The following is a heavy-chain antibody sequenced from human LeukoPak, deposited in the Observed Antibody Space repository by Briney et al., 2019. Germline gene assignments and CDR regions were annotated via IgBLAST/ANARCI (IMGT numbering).Heavy chain of an antibody. V-gene: IGHV4-59*08. CDR2: IYYSGST. CDR3: ARLGRDILTGFYGMDV. J-gene: IGHJ6*02. D-gene: IGHD3-9*01. CDR1: GGSISSYY. Sequence: SETLSLTCTVSGGSISSYYWSWIRQPPGKGLEWIGYIYYSGSTNYNPSLKSRVTISVDTSKNQFSLKLSSVTAADTAVYYCARLGRDILTGFYGMDVWAKGPRSPSP.